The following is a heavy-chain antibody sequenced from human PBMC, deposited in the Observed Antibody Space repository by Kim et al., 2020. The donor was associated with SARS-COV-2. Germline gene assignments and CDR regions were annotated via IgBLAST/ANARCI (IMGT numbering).Heavy chain of an antibody. J-gene: IGHJ3*02. CDR2: IDPSDSYT. CDR1: GYSFTSYW. Sequence: GESLKISCKGSGYSFTSYWISWVRQMPGKGLEWMGRIDPSDSYTNYSPSFQGHVTISADKSISTAYLQWSSLKASDTAMYYCARVYHPLRYFDWLTIRGAFDIWGQGTMVTVSS. CDR3: ARVYHPLRYFDWLTIRGAFDI. D-gene: IGHD3-9*01. V-gene: IGHV5-10-1*01.